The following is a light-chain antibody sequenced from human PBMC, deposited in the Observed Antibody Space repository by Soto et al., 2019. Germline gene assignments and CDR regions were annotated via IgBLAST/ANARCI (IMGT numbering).Light chain of an antibody. CDR2: DAS. Sequence: AVQLTQSPSSLSASVGDRVTITCRASQGISNNLAWYQQEPGKAPKLLIYDASTLQSGVPSRFSGSKSGTDFTLTISSLQPADCATYFCQHLHHYPLTFGGGTRVEIK. CDR1: QGISNN. CDR3: QHLHHYPLT. J-gene: IGKJ4*01. V-gene: IGKV1D-13*01.